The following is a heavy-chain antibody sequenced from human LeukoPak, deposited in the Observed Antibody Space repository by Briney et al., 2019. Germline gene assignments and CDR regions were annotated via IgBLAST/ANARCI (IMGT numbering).Heavy chain of an antibody. J-gene: IGHJ4*02. CDR2: INKGGSET. D-gene: IGHD2-15*01. CDR1: GFTFISYS. V-gene: IGHV3-7*03. Sequence: GGSLRLSCVASGFTFISYSMAWVRPPPRKGLAWVAAINKGGSETDNVDSVKGRFTNSRDHSKSPRYLQLNSLRAEDTAVYYCARPVYCSPSGCRDYWGQGTLVTVSS. CDR3: ARPVYCSPSGCRDY.